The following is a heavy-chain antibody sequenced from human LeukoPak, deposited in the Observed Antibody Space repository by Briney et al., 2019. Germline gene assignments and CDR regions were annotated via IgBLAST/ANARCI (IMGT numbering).Heavy chain of an antibody. V-gene: IGHV3-30-3*01. CDR2: ISYDGSNK. J-gene: IGHJ5*02. CDR1: GFTFSSYA. Sequence: GGSLRLSCAASGFTFSSYAMHWVRQAPGKGLEWVAVISYDGSNKYYADSVKGRFTISRDNSKNTLYLQMNSLRAEDTAVYYCAGYYGSGSTNWFDPWGQGTLVTVSS. CDR3: AGYYGSGSTNWFDP. D-gene: IGHD3-10*01.